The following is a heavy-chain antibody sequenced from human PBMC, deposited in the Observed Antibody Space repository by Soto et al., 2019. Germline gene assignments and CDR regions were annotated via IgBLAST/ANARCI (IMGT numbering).Heavy chain of an antibody. Sequence: EVQLVESGGGLVQPGRSLRLSCAASGFTFDDYAMHWVRQAPGKGLEWVSGISWNSGSIGYADSVKGRFTISRDNAKNSQYLQMNSLRAEDTALYYCAKGFYYDILTDPFDYWGQGTLVTVSS. V-gene: IGHV3-9*01. J-gene: IGHJ4*02. CDR2: ISWNSGSI. CDR1: GFTFDDYA. CDR3: AKGFYYDILTDPFDY. D-gene: IGHD3-9*01.